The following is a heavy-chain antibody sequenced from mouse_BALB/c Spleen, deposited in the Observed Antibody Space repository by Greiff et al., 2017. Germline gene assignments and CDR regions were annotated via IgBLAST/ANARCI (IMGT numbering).Heavy chain of an antibody. Sequence: EVKLMESGGGLVQPGGSLKLSCAASGFTFSSYGMSWVRQTPDKRLELVATINSNGGSTYYPDSVKGRFTISRDNAKNTLYLQMSSLKSEDTAMYYCARVYDGYYWYFDVWGAGTTVTVSS. J-gene: IGHJ1*01. V-gene: IGHV5-6-3*01. D-gene: IGHD2-3*01. CDR2: INSNGGST. CDR1: GFTFSSYG. CDR3: ARVYDGYYWYFDV.